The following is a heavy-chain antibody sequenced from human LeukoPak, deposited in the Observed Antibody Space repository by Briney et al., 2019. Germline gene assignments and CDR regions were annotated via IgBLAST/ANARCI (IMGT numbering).Heavy chain of an antibody. J-gene: IGHJ4*02. CDR2: ISYDGSNK. D-gene: IGHD6-19*01. CDR3: ARLPYSSGWYDY. CDR1: GFTFSSYA. Sequence: GRSLRLSCAASGFTFSSYAMHWVRQAPGKGLEWVAVISYDGSNKYYADSVKGRFTISRDNSKNTLYLQMNSLRAEDTAVYYCARLPYSSGWYDYWGQGTLVTVSS. V-gene: IGHV3-30-3*01.